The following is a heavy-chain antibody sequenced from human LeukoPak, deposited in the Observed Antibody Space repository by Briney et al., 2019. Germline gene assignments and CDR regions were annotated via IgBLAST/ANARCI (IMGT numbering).Heavy chain of an antibody. CDR1: GYAFTSYY. CDR3: ARDSEGFDAFDI. V-gene: IGHV1-46*01. CDR2: IDPSGGST. J-gene: IGHJ3*02. D-gene: IGHD3-10*01. Sequence: ASVKVSCKASGYAFTSYYMHWVRQAPGQGLEWMGIIDPSGGSTSYAQKFQGRVTMTRDTSTSTVYMELSSLRSEDTAVYYCARDSEGFDAFDIWGQGTVVTVSS.